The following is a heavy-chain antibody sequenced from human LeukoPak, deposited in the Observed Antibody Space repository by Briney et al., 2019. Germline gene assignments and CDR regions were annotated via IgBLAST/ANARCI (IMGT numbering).Heavy chain of an antibody. Sequence: SQTLSLTCTVSGGSISSGDYYWSWIRQPPGKGLEWIGCIYYSGSTYYNPSLKSRVTISVDTSKNQFSLKLSSVTAADTAVYYCARAATDSSGYYYVKMGHNWFDPWGQGTLVTVSS. V-gene: IGHV4-30-4*01. CDR3: ARAATDSSGYYYVKMGHNWFDP. D-gene: IGHD3-22*01. CDR2: IYYSGST. J-gene: IGHJ5*02. CDR1: GGSISSGDYY.